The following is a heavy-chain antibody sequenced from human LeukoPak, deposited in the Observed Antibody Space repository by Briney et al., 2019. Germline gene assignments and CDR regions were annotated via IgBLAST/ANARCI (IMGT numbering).Heavy chain of an antibody. CDR3: ARHAFSRFNYDFWSGYYTSFDY. Sequence: PPETLSLTCAVSGGSISSGGYSWSWIRQPPGKGLEWIGYIYHSGSTYYNPSLKSRVTISVDRSKNQFSLKLSSVTAADTAAYYCARHAFSRFNYDFWSGYYTSFDYWGQGTLVTVSS. V-gene: IGHV4-30-2*01. CDR2: IYHSGST. CDR1: GGSISSGGYS. D-gene: IGHD3-3*01. J-gene: IGHJ4*02.